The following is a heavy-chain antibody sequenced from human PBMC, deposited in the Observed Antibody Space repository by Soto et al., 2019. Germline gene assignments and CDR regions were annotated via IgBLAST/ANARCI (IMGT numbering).Heavy chain of an antibody. CDR1: GYTFTSYG. CDR3: ARDSPYLRAAAGTWDWFDP. Sequence: QVQLVQSGAEVKKPGASVKVSCKASGYTFTSYGISWVRQAPGQGLEWMGWISAYNGNTNYAQKLQGRVTMTTDTSTSTAYMELRSLSTDDTAVYYCARDSPYLRAAAGTWDWFDPWGQGTLVTVSS. CDR2: ISAYNGNT. V-gene: IGHV1-18*04. J-gene: IGHJ5*02. D-gene: IGHD6-13*01.